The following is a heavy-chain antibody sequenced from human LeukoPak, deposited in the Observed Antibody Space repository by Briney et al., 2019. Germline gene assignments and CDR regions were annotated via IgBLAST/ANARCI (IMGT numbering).Heavy chain of an antibody. CDR3: ARHGLQQLLLWLDP. V-gene: IGHV4-59*08. D-gene: IGHD6-13*01. CDR1: GGSISGYY. Sequence: SETLSLTCTVSGGSISGYYWSWIRQPPGKGLEWIGYIYSSGSTNYNPSLKSRVTISVDTSKNQFSLKLSSVTAADTAVYYCARHGLQQLLLWLDPWGQGTLVTVSS. CDR2: IYSSGST. J-gene: IGHJ5*02.